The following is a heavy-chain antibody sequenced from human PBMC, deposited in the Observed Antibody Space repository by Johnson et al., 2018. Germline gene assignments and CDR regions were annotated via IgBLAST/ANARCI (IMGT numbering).Heavy chain of an antibody. D-gene: IGHD3-10*01. CDR1: GFTFSSYF. J-gene: IGHJ6*02. CDR3: ARGAFGAYGMDC. Sequence: VQLVESGGGLVKPGGSLRLSCAASGFTFSSYFMNWVRQAPGKGLEWVSSITSSSSYIYYADSMKGRFTISRYNAKNSLYLQMNCLRVEDTAGVYCARGAFGAYGMDCWGQGTTVTVSS. V-gene: IGHV3-21*01. CDR2: ITSSSSYI.